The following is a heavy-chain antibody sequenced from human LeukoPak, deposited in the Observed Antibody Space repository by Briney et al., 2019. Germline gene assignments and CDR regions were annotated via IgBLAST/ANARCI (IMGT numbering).Heavy chain of an antibody. CDR2: IKHDASEK. J-gene: IGHJ4*02. Sequence: GGSLRLSCAASGFTFSSYWMAWVRQTPGKGLEWVANIKHDASEKYYVDSVKGRFTISRDNAQNSFYLQMNSLRAEDTAIYYCAKLLRGVVVPYFDYWGQGTLVTVSS. V-gene: IGHV3-7*03. CDR1: GFTFSSYW. CDR3: AKLLRGVVVPYFDY. D-gene: IGHD3-10*01.